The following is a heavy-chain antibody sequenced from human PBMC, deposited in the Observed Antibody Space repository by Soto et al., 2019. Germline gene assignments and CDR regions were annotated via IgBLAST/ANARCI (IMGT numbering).Heavy chain of an antibody. D-gene: IGHD4-4*01. V-gene: IGHV4-59*08. CDR1: GGSINSYC. Sequence: QVQLQESGPGLVKPSETLSLTCTVSGGSINSYCWSWIRQPPGKGLEWIAYIFDSGNANYNPSLTSRVTITVDTSKNQFTVKLTSVTAALTAVYYCARYRRTTVAKFDFDNWGQGALVTVSS. CDR3: ARYRRTTVAKFDFDN. CDR2: IFDSGNA. J-gene: IGHJ4*02.